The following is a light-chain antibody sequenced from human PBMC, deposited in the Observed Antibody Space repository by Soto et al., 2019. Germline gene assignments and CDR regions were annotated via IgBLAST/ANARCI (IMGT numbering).Light chain of an antibody. CDR3: QQYNTYSGT. CDR2: DAS. J-gene: IGKJ1*01. CDR1: QSISSW. V-gene: IGKV1-5*01. Sequence: DIQMTQSPSTLSASVVDRVTITCRSSQSISSWLAWYQQRPGKAPKLLIYDASSLEGGVPSRFSGSGSGTEFTLTISSLQPDDFAIYYCQQYNTYSGTFGRGTKVDIK.